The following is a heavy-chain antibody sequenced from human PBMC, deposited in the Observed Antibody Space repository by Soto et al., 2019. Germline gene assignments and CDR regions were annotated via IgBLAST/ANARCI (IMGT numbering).Heavy chain of an antibody. Sequence: GGSLRLSCAASGFSFSDHYMDWVRQAPGKGLEWVGRTTNKANRYTTEYAASVKGRFTISRDESKNSMYLQMNSLKTEDTALYYCVRETNWFDPWGRGTLVTVSS. V-gene: IGHV3-72*01. CDR2: TTNKANRYTT. CDR1: GFSFSDHY. CDR3: VRETNWFDP. J-gene: IGHJ5*02.